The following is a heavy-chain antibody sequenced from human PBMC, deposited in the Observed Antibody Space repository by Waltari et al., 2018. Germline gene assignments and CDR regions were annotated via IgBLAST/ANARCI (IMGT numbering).Heavy chain of an antibody. CDR1: GGTFSSYA. CDR3: ARDTYYYDSSGYYQHNTFDY. D-gene: IGHD3-22*01. V-gene: IGHV1-69*05. Sequence: QVQLVQSGAEVKKPGSSVKVSCKASGGTFSSYAISWVRQAPGQGLEWMGGIIPIFGTANYAQKFQGRVTITTDESTSTAYMELSSLRSEDTAVYYCARDTYYYDSSGYYQHNTFDYWGQGTLVTVSS. CDR2: IIPIFGTA. J-gene: IGHJ4*02.